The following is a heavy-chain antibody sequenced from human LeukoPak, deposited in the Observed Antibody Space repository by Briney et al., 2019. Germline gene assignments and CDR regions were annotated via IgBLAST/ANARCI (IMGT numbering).Heavy chain of an antibody. D-gene: IGHD3/OR15-3a*01. CDR2: IYYSGST. CDR3: AREMDAD. J-gene: IGHJ4*02. V-gene: IGHV4-39*07. CDR1: GGSISSSSYY. Sequence: SETLSLTCTVSGGSISSSSYYWGWIRQPPGKGLEWIGSIYYSGSTYYNPSLKSRVTISVDTSKNQFSLKLSSVTAADTAVYYCAREMDADWGQGTLVTVSS.